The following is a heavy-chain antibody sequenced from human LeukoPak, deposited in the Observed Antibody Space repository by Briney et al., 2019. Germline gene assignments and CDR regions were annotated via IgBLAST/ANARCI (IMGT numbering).Heavy chain of an antibody. CDR3: ARVVAATLIDY. D-gene: IGHD2-15*01. CDR1: GGSISSSSYY. CDR2: IYYSGGT. J-gene: IGHJ4*02. V-gene: IGHV4-39*01. Sequence: TSETLSLTCTVSGGSISSSSYYWGWIRQPPGKGLEWIGSIYYSGGTYYNPSLKSRVTISVDTSKNQFSLKLSSVTAADTAVYYCARVVAATLIDYWGQGTLVTVSS.